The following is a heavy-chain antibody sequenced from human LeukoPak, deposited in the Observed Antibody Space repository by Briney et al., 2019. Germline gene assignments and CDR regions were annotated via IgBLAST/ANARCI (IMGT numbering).Heavy chain of an antibody. D-gene: IGHD3-3*01. J-gene: IGHJ6*02. CDR2: ISSSSSYI. V-gene: IGHV3-21*01. Sequence: GGSLRLSCAPSGFTFSSYSMNWVRHAPGKGLEWVSSISSSSSYIYYADSVKGRFTISRDNAKNSLYLQMNSLRAEDTAVYYCARGRNTIFGVVTKSNPNYYYYGMDVWGQGTTVTVSS. CDR1: GFTFSSYS. CDR3: ARGRNTIFGVVTKSNPNYYYYGMDV.